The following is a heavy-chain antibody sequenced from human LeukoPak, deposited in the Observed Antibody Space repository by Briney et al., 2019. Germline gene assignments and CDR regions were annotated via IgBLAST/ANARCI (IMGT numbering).Heavy chain of an antibody. J-gene: IGHJ6*02. Sequence: SETLSLTCTISGSSISSYYWSWIRQPPGKGLEWIGYVDYRGNTNYNPSLKSRVTISIDTSKSLFSLKLNSVTAADTAVYCCARVEVGAANRQWYGMDVWGQGTTVTVSS. D-gene: IGHD2-15*01. CDR2: VDYRGNT. CDR1: GSSISSYY. CDR3: ARVEVGAANRQWYGMDV. V-gene: IGHV4-59*01.